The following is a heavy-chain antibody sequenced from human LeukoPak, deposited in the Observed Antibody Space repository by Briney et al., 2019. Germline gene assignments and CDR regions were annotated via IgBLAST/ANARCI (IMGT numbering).Heavy chain of an antibody. CDR3: TRVGYIDEGIDY. CDR2: IKQDGSKK. V-gene: IGHV3-7*04. Sequence: GGSLRLSCVASGFPFSSYWMTWVRQAPGKGLEWVANIKQDGSKKSYVDSVKDRFTISRDNAKNSLYLQMSSLRAEDTAIYYCTRVGYIDEGIDYWGQGTLVTVSS. D-gene: IGHD5-24*01. CDR1: GFPFSSYW. J-gene: IGHJ4*02.